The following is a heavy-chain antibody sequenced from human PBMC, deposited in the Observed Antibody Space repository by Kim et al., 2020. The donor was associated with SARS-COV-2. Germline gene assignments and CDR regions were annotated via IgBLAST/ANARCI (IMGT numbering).Heavy chain of an antibody. CDR3: ARDRGGGYFDY. CDR1: GGSISSGGYY. CDR2: IYYSGST. Sequence: SETLSLTCTVSGGSISSGGYYWSWIRQHPGKGLEWIGYIYYSGSTYYNPSLKSRVTISVDTSKNQFSLKLSSVTAADTAVYYCARDRGGGYFDYCGQGTLLSVS. V-gene: IGHV4-31*03. J-gene: IGHJ4*02. D-gene: IGHD2-15*01.